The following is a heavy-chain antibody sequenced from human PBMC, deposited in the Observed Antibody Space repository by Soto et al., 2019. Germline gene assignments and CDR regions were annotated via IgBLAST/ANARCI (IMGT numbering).Heavy chain of an antibody. CDR3: ASSQVPGNCDH. D-gene: IGHD3-9*01. V-gene: IGHV4-39*01. J-gene: IGHJ4*02. Sequence: SETLSLTCTVSGGSISSRNYYWAWVRQPPGKGLEWIGNIYYSGETYYHPSFRNRLTVSVDTTKNQFSLKLRSLTAADTAMYYCASSQVPGNCDHRGQGTRVTVSS. CDR2: IYYSGET. CDR1: GGSISSRNYY.